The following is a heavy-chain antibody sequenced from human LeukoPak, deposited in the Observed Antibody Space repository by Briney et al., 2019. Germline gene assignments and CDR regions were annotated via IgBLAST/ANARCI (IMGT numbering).Heavy chain of an antibody. D-gene: IGHD5-18*01. CDR3: ARVSDTSMVTPGFDS. Sequence: ASVKVSCKTSGYNFNRYTITWVRQAPGQGLEWMGWVSTSNGDTSYADKFQGRVTMTTETVTKTAYMKLRRLRSGDTAMYFCARVSDTSMVTPGFDSWGQGTLVTVSS. CDR1: GYNFNRYT. J-gene: IGHJ4*02. CDR2: VSTSNGDT. V-gene: IGHV1-18*01.